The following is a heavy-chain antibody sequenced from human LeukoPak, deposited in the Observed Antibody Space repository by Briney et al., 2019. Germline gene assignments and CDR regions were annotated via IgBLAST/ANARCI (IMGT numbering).Heavy chain of an antibody. Sequence: GASLRLSCAASGFTVSSNYMSWVRQAPGKGLKWVSVIYSGGSTYYADSVKGRFTISRDNSKNTLYLQMNSLRAEDTAVYYCARDLAVDYWGQGTLVTVSS. V-gene: IGHV3-53*01. CDR2: IYSGGST. J-gene: IGHJ4*02. CDR1: GFTVSSNY. CDR3: ARDLAVDY.